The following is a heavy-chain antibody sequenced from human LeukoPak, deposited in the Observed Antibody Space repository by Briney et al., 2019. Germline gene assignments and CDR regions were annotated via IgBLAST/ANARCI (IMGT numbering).Heavy chain of an antibody. Sequence: PGRSLKLSCVASGFTFSTYAMHSVRQAPGKGLEWVTVISYDGSKKYYADSVKGRFTISRDNSKNTLYLQVDSLRPEDTAVYYCAKPYDSSLYTNLDYWGQGTLVTVSS. CDR1: GFTFSTYA. CDR3: AKPYDSSLYTNLDY. CDR2: ISYDGSKK. J-gene: IGHJ4*02. V-gene: IGHV3-30-3*01. D-gene: IGHD3-22*01.